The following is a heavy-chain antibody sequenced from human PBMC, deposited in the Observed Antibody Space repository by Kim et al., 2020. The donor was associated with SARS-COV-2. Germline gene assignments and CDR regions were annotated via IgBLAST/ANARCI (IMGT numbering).Heavy chain of an antibody. V-gene: IGHV4-34*01. Sequence: NYNPSLKSRVTISVDTSKNQFSLKLSSVTAAGTAVYYCASFHDYDSNFDIWGQGTMVTVSS. J-gene: IGHJ3*02. D-gene: IGHD3-22*01. CDR3: ASFHDYDSNFDI.